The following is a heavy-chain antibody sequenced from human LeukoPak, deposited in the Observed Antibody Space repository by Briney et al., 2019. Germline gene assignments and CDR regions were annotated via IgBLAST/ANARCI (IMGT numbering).Heavy chain of an antibody. Sequence: SETLSLTCTVSGGPITGNYWSWIRPPAGQRLEYIGRMFASGSYYYNPSFKGRVTMSVDTSKKEVSLHLASVTAADTALYYCARDRPGSGSYCSHFDTWGQGILVTVSS. CDR1: GGPITGNY. CDR3: ARDRPGSGSYCSHFDT. D-gene: IGHD1-26*01. V-gene: IGHV4-4*07. CDR2: MFASGSY. J-gene: IGHJ1*01.